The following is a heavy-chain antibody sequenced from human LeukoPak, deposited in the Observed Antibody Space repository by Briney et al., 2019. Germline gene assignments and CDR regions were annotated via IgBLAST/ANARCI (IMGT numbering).Heavy chain of an antibody. Sequence: GGSLRLSCAGSGFTFDDYAMHWVRQAPGKGLEWVSSISFNSGTIGYADSVKGRVTMSRDNAKNSLYLQMNSLRAEDTAVYYCARVGSGYPDWGQGTLVTVSS. CDR3: ARVGSGYPD. CDR2: ISFNSGTI. V-gene: IGHV3-9*01. D-gene: IGHD3-16*02. CDR1: GFTFDDYA. J-gene: IGHJ4*02.